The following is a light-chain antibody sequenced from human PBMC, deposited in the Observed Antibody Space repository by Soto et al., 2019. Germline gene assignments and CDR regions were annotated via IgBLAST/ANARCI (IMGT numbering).Light chain of an antibody. J-gene: IGLJ3*02. CDR1: SSDVGRYNY. V-gene: IGLV2-14*01. CDR3: SSYTGSRAPLV. Sequence: QSALTQPASVSGSPGQSITISCTGTSSDVGRYNYVSWYQQHPGKAPKLMIFDVSNRPSGVSNRFSGPKSGNTASLTISGLQAEDEADYYCSSYTGSRAPLVFGGGTKVTVL. CDR2: DVS.